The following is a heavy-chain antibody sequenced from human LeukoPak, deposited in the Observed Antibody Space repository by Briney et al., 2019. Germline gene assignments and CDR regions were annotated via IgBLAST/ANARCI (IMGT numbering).Heavy chain of an antibody. Sequence: ASVKVSCKTSGYTFTGYYMHWVRQAPGQGLEWMGRINPNSGGTNYAQKFQGRVTMTRDTSITTAYMELSSLRSDDTAVYYCASWDWNPNYYFDYWGQGTLVTVS. V-gene: IGHV1-2*06. D-gene: IGHD1-1*01. CDR2: INPNSGGT. CDR1: GYTFTGYY. J-gene: IGHJ4*02. CDR3: ASWDWNPNYYFDY.